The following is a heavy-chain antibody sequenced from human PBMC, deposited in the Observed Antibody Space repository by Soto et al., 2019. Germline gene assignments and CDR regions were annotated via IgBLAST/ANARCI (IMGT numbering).Heavy chain of an antibody. D-gene: IGHD2-8*01. Sequence: EVQLVESGGGLVKPGGSLRLSCAASGFTFSNAWMSWVRQAPGKGLEWVGRIKSKTDGGTTDYAAPVKGRFTISRDDSKNTLYLQMNSLNTEDTAVYYCTTDRCTNGVCYSYDYWGQGTLVTVSS. V-gene: IGHV3-15*01. CDR2: IKSKTDGGTT. J-gene: IGHJ4*02. CDR3: TTDRCTNGVCYSYDY. CDR1: GFTFSNAW.